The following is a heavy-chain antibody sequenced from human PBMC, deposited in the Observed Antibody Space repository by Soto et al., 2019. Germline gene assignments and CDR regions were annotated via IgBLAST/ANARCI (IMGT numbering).Heavy chain of an antibody. CDR1: GDSVSSDTAA. CDR3: ARDAAGGSWFDP. CDR2: TYYRSKWYN. Sequence: PSQTLSLTCAISGDSVSSDTAAWNWIRLSPSRGLEWLGRTYYRSKWYNDYPVSVKSRVTVNPDTSKNQFSLQLNSVTPEDTAVYYCARDAAGGSWFDPWGQGTLVTVSS. V-gene: IGHV6-1*01. J-gene: IGHJ5*02. D-gene: IGHD3-16*01.